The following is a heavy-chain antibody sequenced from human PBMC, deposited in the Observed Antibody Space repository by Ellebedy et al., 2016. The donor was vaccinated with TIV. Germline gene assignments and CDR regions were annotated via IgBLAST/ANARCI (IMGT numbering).Heavy chain of an antibody. Sequence: ASVKVSXXASGYTFTSYGISWVRQAPGQGLEWMGWISAYNGNTNYAQKLQGRVTMTTDTSTSTAYMELRSLRSDDTAVYYCARDDWELLRDYYGMDVWGQGTTVTVSS. D-gene: IGHD1-26*01. CDR2: ISAYNGNT. J-gene: IGHJ6*02. V-gene: IGHV1-18*01. CDR3: ARDDWELLRDYYGMDV. CDR1: GYTFTSYG.